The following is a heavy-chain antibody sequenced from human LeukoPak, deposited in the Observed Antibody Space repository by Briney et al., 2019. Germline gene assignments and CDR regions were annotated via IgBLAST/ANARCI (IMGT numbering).Heavy chain of an antibody. CDR2: IYSDNT. J-gene: IGHJ4*02. CDR3: AKTAGIAAAADFDY. CDR1: GFTVSSNS. D-gene: IGHD6-13*01. V-gene: IGHV3-53*01. Sequence: GGSLRLSCTVSGFTVSSNSMSWVRQAPGKGLEWVSFIYSDNTHYSDSVKGRFTISRDNSKNTLYLQMNSLRAEDTAVYYCAKTAGIAAAADFDYWGQGTLVTVSS.